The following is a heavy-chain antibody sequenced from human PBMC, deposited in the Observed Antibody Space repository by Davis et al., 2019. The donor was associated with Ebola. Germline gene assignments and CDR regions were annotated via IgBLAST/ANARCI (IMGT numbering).Heavy chain of an antibody. V-gene: IGHV1-69*06. J-gene: IGHJ6*02. D-gene: IGHD2-15*01. Sequence: AASVKVSCKASGGTFSNHAISWVRQAPGQGLEWMGGIIPIFGTTNYAQSFRGRVTITADKSTSTAYMELSSLRSEDTAVYYCAREIADALMDQYYYTMDVWGQGTTVTVSS. CDR2: IIPIFGTT. CDR1: GGTFSNHA. CDR3: AREIADALMDQYYYTMDV.